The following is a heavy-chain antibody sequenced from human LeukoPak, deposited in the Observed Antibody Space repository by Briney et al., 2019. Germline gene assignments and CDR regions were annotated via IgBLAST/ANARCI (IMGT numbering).Heavy chain of an antibody. CDR2: IYYSGST. J-gene: IGHJ5*02. D-gene: IGHD3-10*01. CDR1: GGSVSSGGNY. CDR3: ARYASGSYLGNWFDP. Sequence: SETLSLTCTVSGGSVSSGGNYWSWIRQHPGKGLEWIGYIYYSGSTYYNPSLESRVYISVDTSKNQFSLMLSSVTVADTAVYYCARYASGSYLGNWFDPWGQGTLVTVSS. V-gene: IGHV4-31*03.